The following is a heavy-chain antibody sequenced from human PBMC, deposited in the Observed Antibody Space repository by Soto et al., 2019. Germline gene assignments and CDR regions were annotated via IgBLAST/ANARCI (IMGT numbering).Heavy chain of an antibody. CDR1: GFTFSNYG. V-gene: IGHV3-30*18. Sequence: SQRLSCAVSGFTFSNYGMHWVRQAPGKGLEWVSVISYDGSNKYYADSVKGRFTISRDNSKNTLYLQMNSLRAEDTAVYYCAKDVSQYSSSWAWYFDYWGQGTLVTVSS. CDR3: AKDVSQYSSSWAWYFDY. CDR2: ISYDGSNK. D-gene: IGHD6-13*01. J-gene: IGHJ4*02.